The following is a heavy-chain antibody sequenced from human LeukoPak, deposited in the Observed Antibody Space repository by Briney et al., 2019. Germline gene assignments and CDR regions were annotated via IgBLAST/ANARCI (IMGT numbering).Heavy chain of an antibody. CDR1: GYTLTELS. J-gene: IGHJ4*02. V-gene: IGHV1-24*01. D-gene: IGHD3-10*01. CDR3: ARSDTLTVGDDY. CDR2: FDPEDGET. Sequence: ASVKVSCKVSGYTLTELSMHWVRQAPGKGLEWMGGFDPEDGETIYAQKFQGRVTMTRDMSTSTVYMELSSLRSEDTAVYYCARSDTLTVGDDYWGQGTLVTVSS.